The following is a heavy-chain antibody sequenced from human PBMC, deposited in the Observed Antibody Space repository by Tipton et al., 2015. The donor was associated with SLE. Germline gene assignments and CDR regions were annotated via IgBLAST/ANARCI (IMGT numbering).Heavy chain of an antibody. Sequence: TLSLTCTVSGGSITSSSYYWGWIRQPPGKGLEWIGSIYYSGSTYYNTSLKSRVTISVDTSKNQFSLKLSSVTAADTAVYYCATGMTTVTTSWGQGTLVTVSS. V-gene: IGHV4-39*07. CDR3: ATGMTTVTTS. CDR2: IYYSGST. J-gene: IGHJ4*02. CDR1: GGSITSSSYY. D-gene: IGHD4-17*01.